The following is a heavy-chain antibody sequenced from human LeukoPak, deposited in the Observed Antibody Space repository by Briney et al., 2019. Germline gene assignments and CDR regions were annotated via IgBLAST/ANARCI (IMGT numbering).Heavy chain of an antibody. V-gene: IGHV3-11*01. CDR3: ARELKYYDFWSGYYTGGDYFDY. Sequence: AGGSLRLSCAASGFNFSDYYLSWIRQAPGQGLEWVSYISSSGSNIYYADSVKGRFTISRDNAKNSLYLQMNSLRAEDTAVYYCARELKYYDFWSGYYTGGDYFDYWGQGTLVTVSS. CDR1: GFNFSDYY. J-gene: IGHJ4*02. D-gene: IGHD3-3*01. CDR2: ISSSGSNI.